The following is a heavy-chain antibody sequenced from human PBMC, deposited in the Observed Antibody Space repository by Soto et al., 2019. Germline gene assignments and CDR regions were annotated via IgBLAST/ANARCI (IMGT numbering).Heavy chain of an antibody. CDR2: ISSSGST. CDR3: ARSGVTGIVIPSHWFDP. J-gene: IGHJ5*02. CDR1: GDSIGGVGY. D-gene: IGHD2-21*02. Sequence: SETLSLTCSVSGDSIGGVGYWSWIRQFPGRGLEWIGCISSSGSTYYNPALNNRISLSLDTSQNQFSLKLLSVTAADTAIYYCARSGVTGIVIPSHWFDPWGQGTLVTVSS. V-gene: IGHV4-31*03.